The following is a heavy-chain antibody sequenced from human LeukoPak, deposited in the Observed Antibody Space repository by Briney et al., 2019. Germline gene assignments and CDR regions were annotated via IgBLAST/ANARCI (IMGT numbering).Heavy chain of an antibody. Sequence: SETLSLTCTVSGGSINSYYWTWIRQPPGKGLEWIGYMYYSGSTKYNPSLKSRVTISIDTPKKQFSLKLTSVTAADTAVYYCASLRYFDWFFDYWGQGTLVTVSS. CDR3: ASLRYFDWFFDY. J-gene: IGHJ4*02. CDR1: GGSINSYY. CDR2: MYYSGST. V-gene: IGHV4-59*01. D-gene: IGHD3-9*01.